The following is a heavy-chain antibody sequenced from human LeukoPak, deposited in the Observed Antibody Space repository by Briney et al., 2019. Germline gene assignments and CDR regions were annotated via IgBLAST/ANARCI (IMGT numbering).Heavy chain of an antibody. CDR1: GYTFTAYG. CDR2: ISTYSDNA. CDR3: TKGGLKVDHWYYYYMDV. J-gene: IGHJ6*03. V-gene: IGHV1-18*01. Sequence: GASVKVSCKASGYTFTAYGFTWVRQAPGQGLEWMGWISTYSDNANYAQNLQGRVTMTTDTSTTTAYMELRSLRSDDTAVYYCTKGGLKVDHWYYYYMDVWGKGTTVTISS.